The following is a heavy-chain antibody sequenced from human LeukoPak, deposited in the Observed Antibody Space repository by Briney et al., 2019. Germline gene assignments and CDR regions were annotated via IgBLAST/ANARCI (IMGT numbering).Heavy chain of an antibody. D-gene: IGHD3-9*01. CDR1: GYTFTIYD. Sequence: AAVKVSCKASGYTFTIYDISWVRQAPGQGLEWMGWINPNSGGTNYAQKFQGRVTMTRDTSISTAYMELSRLRSDDTAVYYCARGKYDILTGPGDYWGQGTLVTVSS. J-gene: IGHJ4*02. CDR3: ARGKYDILTGPGDY. V-gene: IGHV1-2*02. CDR2: INPNSGGT.